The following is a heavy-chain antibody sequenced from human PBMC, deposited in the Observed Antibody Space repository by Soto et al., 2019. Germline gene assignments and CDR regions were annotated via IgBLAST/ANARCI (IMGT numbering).Heavy chain of an antibody. V-gene: IGHV3-21*01. CDR2: ISSGSSNI. D-gene: IGHD2-15*01. CDR3: ASATVVAATFDF. CDR1: GFAFRSYN. J-gene: IGHJ4*02. Sequence: PGGSLTPSCAASGFAFRSYNMNWVRQAPGKGLEWVASISSGSSNIYYADSVKGRFTISRDNAKNSLFLQMDSLRAEDSAVYYCASATVVAATFDFWGQGTLVTVSS.